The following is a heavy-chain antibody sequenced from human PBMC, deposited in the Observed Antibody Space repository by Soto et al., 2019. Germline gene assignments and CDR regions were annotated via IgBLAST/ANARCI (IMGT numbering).Heavy chain of an antibody. CDR3: ATSAVGGHSHFDY. J-gene: IGHJ4*02. CDR1: GFTFSSYA. Sequence: GGSLTLSCASSGFTFSSYAMSWVRQAPGKGREWVSAISGSGGSTYYADSVKGRFTISRDNSKNALYLQMNSLRAEDTAVYYCATSAVGGHSHFDYCGQGTLVTVSS. CDR2: ISGSGGST. D-gene: IGHD1-26*01. V-gene: IGHV3-23*01.